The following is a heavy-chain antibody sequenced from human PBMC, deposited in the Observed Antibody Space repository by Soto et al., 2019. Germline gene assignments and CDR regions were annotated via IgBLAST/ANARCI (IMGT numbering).Heavy chain of an antibody. J-gene: IGHJ6*02. D-gene: IGHD3-9*01. CDR1: GGCVSSSSYY. Sequence: PSETLSLTCTVCGGCVSSSSYYGCWIRQPPGKGLEWIGSIYYSGSTYYNPSLKSRVTISVDTSKNQFSLKLSSVTAADTAVYYCASFGILTGYYKGSTGYYYYGMDVWGQGTTVTVSS. CDR3: ASFGILTGYYKGSTGYYYYGMDV. CDR2: IYYSGST. V-gene: IGHV4-39*01.